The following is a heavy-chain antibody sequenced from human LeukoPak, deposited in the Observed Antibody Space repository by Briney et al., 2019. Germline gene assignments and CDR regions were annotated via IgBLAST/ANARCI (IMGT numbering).Heavy chain of an antibody. CDR2: ISSSSSFI. V-gene: IGHV3-21*01. CDR1: GFTFSSYS. D-gene: IGHD3-10*01. CDR3: ARDYYGSGNYYNAGY. Sequence: EGSLRLSCAASGFTFSSYSMNWVRQAPGKGLEWVSSISSSSSFIYYADSVKGRFTISRDNAKNSLYLQMNSLRAENTAVYYCARDYYGSGNYYNAGYWGQGTLVTVSS. J-gene: IGHJ4*02.